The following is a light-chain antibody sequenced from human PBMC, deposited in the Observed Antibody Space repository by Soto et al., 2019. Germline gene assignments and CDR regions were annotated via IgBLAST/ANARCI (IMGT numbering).Light chain of an antibody. CDR2: GAS. V-gene: IGKV3D-15*01. J-gene: IGKJ5*01. Sequence: EIVITQSPATPSVSAGERATLSCRASQSVSSNLAWYQQKPGQAPRLLIYGASTRATGIPARFSGSGSGTEFTLTIRSLQSEDFAVYDCQQYNNWPFTVGQGTRLEIK. CDR1: QSVSSN. CDR3: QQYNNWPFT.